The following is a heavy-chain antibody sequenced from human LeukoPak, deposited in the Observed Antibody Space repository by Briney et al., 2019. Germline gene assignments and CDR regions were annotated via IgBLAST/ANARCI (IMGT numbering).Heavy chain of an antibody. CDR3: ARDRGIFGVVMRGYYFDY. J-gene: IGHJ4*02. CDR2: IKQDGSEK. V-gene: IGHV3-7*01. D-gene: IGHD3-3*01. CDR1: GFTFSSYW. Sequence: GGSLRLSCAASGFTFSSYWMSWVRQAPGKGLEWVANIKQDGSEKYYVDSVKGRFTISRDDAKNSLYLQMNSLRAEDTAVFYCARDRGIFGVVMRGYYFDYWGQGTLVTVSS.